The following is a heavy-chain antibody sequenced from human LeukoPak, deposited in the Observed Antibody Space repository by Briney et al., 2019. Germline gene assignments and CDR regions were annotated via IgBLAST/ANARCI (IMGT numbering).Heavy chain of an antibody. V-gene: IGHV4-39*01. Sequence: KPSETLSLTCTVSGGSISSSSYYWGWIRQPPGKGLEWIGSIYYSGSTYYNPSLKSRVTISVDTSKNQFSLKLSSVTAADTAVYYCARRFLVRRDAFDIWGQGTMVTVSS. J-gene: IGHJ3*02. CDR2: IYYSGST. D-gene: IGHD3-3*01. CDR3: ARRFLVRRDAFDI. CDR1: GGSISSSSYY.